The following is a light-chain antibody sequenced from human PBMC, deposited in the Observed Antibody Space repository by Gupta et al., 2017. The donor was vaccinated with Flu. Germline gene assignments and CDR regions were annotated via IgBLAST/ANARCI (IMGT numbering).Light chain of an antibody. CDR2: EDN. Sequence: NFMLTQPHSVSESPGKTVTISCTRSSGSIASTFVQWYQQRPGSSPTTVIYEDNRRPSGVPDRFSGSIDSSSNSASLTISGLKTEDEAEYYCQSDNSDNNGAVFGGGTKLTVL. CDR3: QSDNSDNNGAV. CDR1: SGSIASTF. J-gene: IGLJ2*01. V-gene: IGLV6-57*01.